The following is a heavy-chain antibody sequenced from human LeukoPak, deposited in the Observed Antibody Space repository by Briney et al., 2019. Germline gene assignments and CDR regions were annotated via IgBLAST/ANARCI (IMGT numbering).Heavy chain of an antibody. Sequence: SETLSLTCTGSGGSISSYYRSWIRQPPGKGLEWIGYIYYSGSTNYNPSLKSRVTISVDASKNQFSLKLSSVTAADTAVYYCAREGSSGHFDYWGQGTLVTVSS. D-gene: IGHD6-19*01. CDR2: IYYSGST. V-gene: IGHV4-59*01. J-gene: IGHJ4*02. CDR1: GGSISSYY. CDR3: AREGSSGHFDY.